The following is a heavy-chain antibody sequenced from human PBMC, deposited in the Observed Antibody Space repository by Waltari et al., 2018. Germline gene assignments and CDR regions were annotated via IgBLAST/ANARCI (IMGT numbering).Heavy chain of an antibody. CDR3: ARGGGLLRGVSGYGYGMDV. J-gene: IGHJ6*02. V-gene: IGHV4-38-2*01. CDR2: INHSGLT. CDR1: GYSISSGYY. Sequence: QVQLQESGPRLVTPSETLSLNCAVSGYSISSGYYWDWIRQPPGKGLEWMGTINHSGLTYYNPSLKSRVTISVDTSKNHFSLGMGSVTAADTAVYYCARGGGLLRGVSGYGYGMDVWGQGTTVTVSS. D-gene: IGHD3-10*01.